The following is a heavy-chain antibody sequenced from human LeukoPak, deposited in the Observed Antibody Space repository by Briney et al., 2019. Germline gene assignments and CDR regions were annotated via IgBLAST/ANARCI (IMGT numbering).Heavy chain of an antibody. CDR2: ISSGGSTI. V-gene: IGHV3-48*03. CDR3: ARDVWFGP. Sequence: PGGSLRLSCAASGFTFSSHEMNWVRQPPGKGLEWVSYISSGGSTIYYADSVKGRFTVSRDNARNSLYLQMNSLRAEDTALYYCARDVWFGPWGQGTLVTVSS. J-gene: IGHJ5*02. CDR1: GFTFSSHE.